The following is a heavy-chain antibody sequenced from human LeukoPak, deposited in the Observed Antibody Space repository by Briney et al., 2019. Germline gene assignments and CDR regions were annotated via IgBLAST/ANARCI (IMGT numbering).Heavy chain of an antibody. V-gene: IGHV3-23*01. CDR3: AKDPQAYYYGMDV. CDR2: ISGSGGST. J-gene: IGHJ6*02. CDR1: GFTFSSHA. Sequence: GGSLRLSCAASGFTFSSHAMSWVRQAPGKGLEWVSAISGSGGSTYYADSVKGRFTISRDNSKNTLYLQMNSLRAEDTAVYYCAKDPQAYYYGMDVWGQGTTVTVSS.